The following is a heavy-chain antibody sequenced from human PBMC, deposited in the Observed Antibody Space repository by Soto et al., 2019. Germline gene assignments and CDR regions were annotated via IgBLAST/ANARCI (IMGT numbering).Heavy chain of an antibody. CDR2: IIPIFGTA. J-gene: IGHJ4*02. D-gene: IGHD2-15*01. CDR3: AIGIVVVVAASSSPLDY. V-gene: IGHV1-69*13. Sequence: GASVKVSCKASVGTFSSYAISWVRQAPGQGLEWMGGIIPIFGTANYAQKFQGRVTITADESTSTAYMELSSLRSEDTAVYYCAIGIVVVVAASSSPLDYWVQGTLVTVSS. CDR1: VGTFSSYA.